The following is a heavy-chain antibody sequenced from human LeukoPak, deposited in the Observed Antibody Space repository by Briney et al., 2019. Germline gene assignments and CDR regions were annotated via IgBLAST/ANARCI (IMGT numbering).Heavy chain of an antibody. D-gene: IGHD3-10*01. CDR2: ISSSSSYI. V-gene: IGHV3-21*01. J-gene: IGHJ3*02. CDR1: GFTFSSYA. CDR3: ARSLSYGSGNIGAFDI. Sequence: GGSLRLSCAASGFTFSSYAMSRVRQAPGKGLEWVSSISSSSSYIYYADSVKGRFTISRDNAKNSLYLQMSSLRAEDTAVYYCARSLSYGSGNIGAFDIWGQGTMVTVSS.